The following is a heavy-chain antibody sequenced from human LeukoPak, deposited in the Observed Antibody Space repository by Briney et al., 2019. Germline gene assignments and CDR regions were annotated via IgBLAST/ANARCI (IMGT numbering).Heavy chain of an antibody. V-gene: IGHV1-46*01. J-gene: IGHJ4*02. CDR3: ARGMATPNFDY. CDR2: INPSGGST. Sequence: AASVKVSCKASGYTFTGYYMHWVRQAPGQGLEWMGIINPSGGSTSYAQKFQGRVTITRDMSTSTVYMELSSLRSEDTAVYYCARGMATPNFDYWGQGTLVTVSS. D-gene: IGHD5-24*01. CDR1: GYTFTGYY.